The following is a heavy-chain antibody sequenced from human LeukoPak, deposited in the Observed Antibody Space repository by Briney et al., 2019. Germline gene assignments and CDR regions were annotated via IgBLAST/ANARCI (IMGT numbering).Heavy chain of an antibody. CDR3: AKGTGYSYGLEFDY. CDR1: GFTFDDYA. Sequence: GGSLRLSCAASGFTFDDYAMRWVRQAPGKGLEWVSGISWNSGSIGYADSVKGRFTISRDNAKNSLYLQMNSLRAEDTALYYCAKGTGYSYGLEFDYWGQGTLVTVSS. D-gene: IGHD5-18*01. J-gene: IGHJ4*02. V-gene: IGHV3-9*01. CDR2: ISWNSGSI.